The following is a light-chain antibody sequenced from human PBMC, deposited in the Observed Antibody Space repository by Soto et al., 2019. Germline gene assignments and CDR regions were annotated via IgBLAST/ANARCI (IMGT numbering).Light chain of an antibody. CDR1: QPISSW. Sequence: DIQMTQSPSTLSGSVGDRVTITCRASQPISSWLAWYQQKPGKAPKLLIYDASTLEGGVPSRFRGSGSGTEFTLTINNLQTDDFATYYCQHYKSVSRTCGPGTK. CDR3: QHYKSVSRT. V-gene: IGKV1-5*01. J-gene: IGKJ1*01. CDR2: DAS.